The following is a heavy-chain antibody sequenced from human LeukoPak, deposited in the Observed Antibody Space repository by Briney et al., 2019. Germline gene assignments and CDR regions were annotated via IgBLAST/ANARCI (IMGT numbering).Heavy chain of an antibody. V-gene: IGHV3-7*01. CDR3: ATKEPSTSGWSY. CDR2: IKEDGSEK. J-gene: IGHJ4*02. Sequence: GGSLRLSCAASGFTFNRDWTAWVRQAPGKGLEWVANIKEDGSEKNYVDSVKGRFTISRDNAVNSVYLQMNDLRAGDTGVYYCATKEPSTSGWSYWGQGTLVTVSS. CDR1: GFTFNRDW. D-gene: IGHD6-19*01.